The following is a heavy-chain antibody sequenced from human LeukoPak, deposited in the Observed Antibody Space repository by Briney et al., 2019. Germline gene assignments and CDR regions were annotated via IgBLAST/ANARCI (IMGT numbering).Heavy chain of an antibody. CDR2: IYSGGST. V-gene: IGHV3-53*01. CDR1: GFTVSSNY. Sequence: GGSLRLSCAASGFTVSSNYMSWVRQAPGKGLEWVSVIYSGGSTYYADSVKGRFTISRDNSKNTLYLQMNSLRAEDTAVYYCAREGVRGVLYYYGMDVWGQGTTVTVSS. CDR3: AREGVRGVLYYYGMDV. D-gene: IGHD3-10*01. J-gene: IGHJ6*02.